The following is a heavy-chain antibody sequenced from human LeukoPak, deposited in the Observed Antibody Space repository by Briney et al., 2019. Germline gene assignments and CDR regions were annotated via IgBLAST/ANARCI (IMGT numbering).Heavy chain of an antibody. Sequence: ASVKVSCKASGYTFTSHYMHWVRQAPGQGLEWMGIINPSGGSTSYAQKFQGRVTMTRDTSTSTVYMELSSLRSEDTAVYYCARDLGYSYGHHSYYFDYWGQGTLVTVSS. CDR1: GYTFTSHY. CDR3: ARDLGYSYGHHSYYFDY. V-gene: IGHV1-46*01. D-gene: IGHD5-18*01. J-gene: IGHJ4*02. CDR2: INPSGGST.